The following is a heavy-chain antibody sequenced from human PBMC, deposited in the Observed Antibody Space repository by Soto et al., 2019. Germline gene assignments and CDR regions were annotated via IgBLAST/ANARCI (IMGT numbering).Heavy chain of an antibody. CDR2: IYPGDSDT. CDR3: AIMKSEGLYFYGVDV. J-gene: IGHJ6*02. D-gene: IGHD2-8*01. Sequence: PGESLKISCQGSGYSFTRYWIGWVRQMPGKALEWMGIIYPGDSDTRYSPSFQGQVTISAAKSISTAYLQWSSLKASDTAMYYCAIMKSEGLYFYGVDVWGQGTTVTVSS. V-gene: IGHV5-51*01. CDR1: GYSFTRYW.